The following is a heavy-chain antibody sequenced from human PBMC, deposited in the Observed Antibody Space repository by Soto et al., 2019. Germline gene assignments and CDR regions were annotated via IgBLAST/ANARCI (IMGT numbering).Heavy chain of an antibody. Sequence: EVQLVESGGGLVQPGGSLRLSCAASGFTFSSYSMNWVRQAPGKGLEWVSYISSSSSTIYYADSVKGRFTISRDNAKNSLYLQMNSLRDEDTAVYYCARGLGLDPYYYYGMDVWGQGTTVTVSS. CDR2: ISSSSSTI. J-gene: IGHJ6*02. CDR3: ARGLGLDPYYYYGMDV. V-gene: IGHV3-48*02. CDR1: GFTFSSYS. D-gene: IGHD6-19*01.